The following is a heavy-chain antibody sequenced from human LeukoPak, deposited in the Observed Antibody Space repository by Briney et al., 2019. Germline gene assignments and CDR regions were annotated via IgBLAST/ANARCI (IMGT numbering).Heavy chain of an antibody. D-gene: IGHD3-22*01. Sequence: SVKVSCKASGGTFSSYAISWVRQAPGQGLERMGRIIPILGIANYAQKFQGRVTITADKSTSTAYIELSSLRSEDTAVYYCARDLNLRGHYYDSSGYFLDDYWGQGTLVTVSS. CDR1: GGTFSSYA. J-gene: IGHJ4*02. CDR2: IIPILGIA. V-gene: IGHV1-69*04. CDR3: ARDLNLRGHYYDSSGYFLDDY.